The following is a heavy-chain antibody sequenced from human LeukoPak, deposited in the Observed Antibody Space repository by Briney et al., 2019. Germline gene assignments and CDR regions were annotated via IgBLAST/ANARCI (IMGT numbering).Heavy chain of an antibody. D-gene: IGHD3-3*01. V-gene: IGHV3-23*01. CDR1: GFTFSSYA. J-gene: IGHJ6*02. Sequence: GGSLRLSCAASGFTFSSYAMSWVRQAPGKGLEWVSAISGSGGSTYYADSVKGRFTISRDNSKNTLYLQMNSLRAEDTAVYYCAKDPNYDFWSGHQDADVWGQGTTVTVSS. CDR2: ISGSGGST. CDR3: AKDPNYDFWSGHQDADV.